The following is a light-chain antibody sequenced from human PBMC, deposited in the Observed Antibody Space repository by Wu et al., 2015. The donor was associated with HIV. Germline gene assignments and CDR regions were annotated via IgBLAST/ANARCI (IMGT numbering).Light chain of an antibody. CDR2: AVS. CDR1: QSISSY. V-gene: IGKV1-39*01. Sequence: DIQMTRSPSSLSASVGDRVTISCRASQSISSYLNWYQRKPGKAPKLLIYAVSDLQSGVPSRFSGGRSGTDSTLTISSLQPEDFATYYCQQSYSAPRTFGPGTKVDIK. J-gene: IGKJ3*01. CDR3: QQSYSAPRT.